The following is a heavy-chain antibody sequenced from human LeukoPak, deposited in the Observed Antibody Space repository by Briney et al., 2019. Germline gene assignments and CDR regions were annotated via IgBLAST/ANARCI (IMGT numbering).Heavy chain of an antibody. CDR1: GGTFSSYA. CDR2: IIPILGIA. V-gene: IGHV1-69*04. J-gene: IGHJ6*02. D-gene: IGHD6-13*01. Sequence: GASVKVSCKASGGTFSSYAISWVRQAPGQGLEWMGRIIPILGIANYAQKFQGRVTITADKSTGTAYMELSSLRSEDTAVYYCARAIAAAGTLQYLMDVWGQGTTVTVSS. CDR3: ARAIAAAGTLQYLMDV.